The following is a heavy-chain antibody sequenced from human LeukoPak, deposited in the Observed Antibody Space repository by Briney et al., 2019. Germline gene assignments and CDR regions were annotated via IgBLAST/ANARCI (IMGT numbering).Heavy chain of an antibody. D-gene: IGHD3-3*01. CDR2: AYSDGNT. CDR3: ARQASYDFWSGYRPGDYYYYMDV. Sequence: PGGSLRLSCAASGITVNSTYISWVRQAPGKGLEWVSVAYSDGNTYYAGSVKGRFTISRDNSKNTLFLQMNSLRAADTAVYYCARQASYDFWSGYRPGDYYYYMDVWGKGTTVTVSS. V-gene: IGHV3-66*04. J-gene: IGHJ6*03. CDR1: GITVNSTY.